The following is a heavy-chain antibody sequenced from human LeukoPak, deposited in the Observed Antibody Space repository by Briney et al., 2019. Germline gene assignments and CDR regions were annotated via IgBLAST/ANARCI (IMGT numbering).Heavy chain of an antibody. CDR1: GGSFSGYY. CDR3: ARGNGVAAVVDY. J-gene: IGHJ4*02. V-gene: IGHV4-34*01. CDR2: INHSGST. Sequence: PSETLSLTCAVYGGSFSGYYWSWIRQPPGKGLEWIGEINHSGSTNYNPSLKSRVTISVDTSKNQFSLKLSSVTAADTAVYYCARGNGVAAVVDYWGQGTLVTVSS. D-gene: IGHD6-13*01.